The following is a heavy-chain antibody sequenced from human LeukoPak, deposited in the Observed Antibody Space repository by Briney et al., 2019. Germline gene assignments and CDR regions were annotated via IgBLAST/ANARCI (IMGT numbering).Heavy chain of an antibody. CDR3: AREAMGTIPYFDC. CDR2: IWYDGSNK. D-gene: IGHD5-24*01. J-gene: IGHJ4*02. V-gene: IGHV3-33*01. Sequence: GGSLRLSCAASGFSFSNHGMHWVRQAPGKGLEWVAVIWYDGSNKYYADSVKGRFTISRDNSKNTVYLQMNSLRAEDTAVYYCAREAMGTIPYFDCWGQGTLVTVSS. CDR1: GFSFSNHG.